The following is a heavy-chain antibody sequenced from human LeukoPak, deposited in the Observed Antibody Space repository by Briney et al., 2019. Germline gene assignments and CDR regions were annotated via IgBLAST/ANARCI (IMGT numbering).Heavy chain of an antibody. CDR1: GYTFTSYD. CDR3: ARGSGSYFFYYYMDV. D-gene: IGHD1-26*01. J-gene: IGHJ6*03. CDR2: MNPNSGNT. V-gene: IGHV1-8*03. Sequence: GASVKVSCKASGYTFTSYDINWVRQATGQGPEWMGWMNPNSGNTGYAQKFQGRVTITRNTSISTAYMELSSLRSEDTAVYYCARGSGSYFFYYYMDVWGKGTTVTVSS.